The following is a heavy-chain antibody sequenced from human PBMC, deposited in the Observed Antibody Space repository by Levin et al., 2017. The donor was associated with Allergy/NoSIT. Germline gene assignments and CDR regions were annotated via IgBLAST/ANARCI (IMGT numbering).Heavy chain of an antibody. J-gene: IGHJ3*02. D-gene: IGHD3-10*01. Sequence: PGGSLRLSCATSGFTFSSYVMSWVRQAPGKGLEWVSSISGSGDDTYYADSVKGRFTISRDNSKNTMYLQMNSLRAEDTAVYYCAKGGGITMVRGVHQGTFDIWGQGTMVTVSS. CDR2: ISGSGDDT. V-gene: IGHV3-23*01. CDR1: GFTFSSYV. CDR3: AKGGGITMVRGVHQGTFDI.